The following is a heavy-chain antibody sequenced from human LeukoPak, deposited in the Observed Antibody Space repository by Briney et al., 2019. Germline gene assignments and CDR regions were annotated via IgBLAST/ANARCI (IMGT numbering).Heavy chain of an antibody. CDR2: LCGSGGST. Sequence: PGGSLRLSCAASGFTFCSYAMSWVRQAPGRGLEGGSALCGSGGSTYYADSVKGRFTISRDNSKNTLYLQMNSLRAEDTAVYYCARHNSVSGSYLSDYWGQGTL. CDR1: GFTFCSYA. CDR3: ARHNSVSGSYLSDY. D-gene: IGHD3-10*01. V-gene: IGHV3-23*01. J-gene: IGHJ4*02.